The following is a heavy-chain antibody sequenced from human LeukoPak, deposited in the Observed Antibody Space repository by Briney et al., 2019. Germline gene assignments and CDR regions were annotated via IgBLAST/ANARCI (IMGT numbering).Heavy chain of an antibody. CDR2: IYYSGST. CDR1: GGSISSYF. Sequence: SETLSLTCTVSGGSISSYFWSWIRQPPGKGLEWIGYIYYSGSTNYNPSLKSRVTISVDTSKNQFSLKLSSVTAADTAVYYCARHFRSGSYSFEYWGQGTLVTVTS. V-gene: IGHV4-59*01. CDR3: ARHFRSGSYSFEY. J-gene: IGHJ4*02. D-gene: IGHD1-26*01.